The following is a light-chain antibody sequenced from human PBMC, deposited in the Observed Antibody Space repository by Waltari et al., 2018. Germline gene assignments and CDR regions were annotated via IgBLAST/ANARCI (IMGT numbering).Light chain of an antibody. J-gene: IGLJ3*02. CDR2: DND. CDR1: SSNIGNKY. V-gene: IGLV1-51*01. CDR3: GTWDTSLSAWV. Sequence: QSVLTQAPSVSAAPGQKVTISCAGSSSNIGNKYVSWYQQFPGTAPKLLLYDNDKRPSGIPDRFSASKSGTSATLGITGLQTGDEANYYGGTWDTSLSAWVFGGGTKLTVL.